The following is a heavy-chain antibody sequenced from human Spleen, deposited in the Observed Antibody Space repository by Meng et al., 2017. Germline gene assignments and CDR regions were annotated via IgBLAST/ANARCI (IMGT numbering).Heavy chain of an antibody. CDR1: GYTFTNYD. J-gene: IGHJ4*02. CDR2: LNTNSGNT. Sequence: ASVKVSCKASGYTFTNYDINWVRQATGQGLEWMGWLNTNSGNTAYAQKFQGRVTITRDTSISTAYMELSNLTSEDTAVYYCARATVNTPGFFDYRGQGTLVTVSS. D-gene: IGHD4-17*01. V-gene: IGHV1-8*03. CDR3: ARATVNTPGFFDY.